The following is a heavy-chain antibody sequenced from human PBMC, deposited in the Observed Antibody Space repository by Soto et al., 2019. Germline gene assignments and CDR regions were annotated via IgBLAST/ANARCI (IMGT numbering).Heavy chain of an antibody. Sequence: RASVKVSCKASGYTFTIYGINWVRQAPGQGLEWMGWINAYNGNTNYAQNFQGRVTMTTDTSTTTAYMELRSLRSDDTAVYYCARGYYYECSGYPANSDYWGQGTLVTVSS. CDR2: INAYNGNT. J-gene: IGHJ4*02. V-gene: IGHV1-18*01. D-gene: IGHD3-22*01. CDR1: GYTFTIYG. CDR3: ARGYYYECSGYPANSDY.